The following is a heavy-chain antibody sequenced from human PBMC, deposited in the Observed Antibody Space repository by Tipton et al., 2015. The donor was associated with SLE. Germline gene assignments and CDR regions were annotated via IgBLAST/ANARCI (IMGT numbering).Heavy chain of an antibody. Sequence: TLSLTCTVSGGSISSYYWSWIRQPPGKGLEWIGYIYYTGSTNYNTSLKSRVTISIDTPQKQFSLKLSSVTAAVTAVYYCARGPASSNYYYYGMDVWGQGTTVTVSS. CDR2: IYYTGST. D-gene: IGHD6-13*01. CDR1: GGSISSYY. CDR3: ARGPASSNYYYYGMDV. J-gene: IGHJ6*02. V-gene: IGHV4-59*12.